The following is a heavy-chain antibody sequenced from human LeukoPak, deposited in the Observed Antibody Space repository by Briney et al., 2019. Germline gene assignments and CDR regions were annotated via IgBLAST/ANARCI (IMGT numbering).Heavy chain of an antibody. CDR2: IYHSGST. J-gene: IGHJ4*02. Sequence: PSGTLSLTCAVSGGSISSSNWWSWVRQPPGKGLEWIGEIYHSGSTNYNPSLKSRVTISVDKSKNPFSLKLSSVTAADTAVYYCARDCDTSSSSWYRYYFDYWGQGTLVTVSS. D-gene: IGHD6-13*01. CDR3: ARDCDTSSSSWYRYYFDY. V-gene: IGHV4-4*02. CDR1: GGSISSSNW.